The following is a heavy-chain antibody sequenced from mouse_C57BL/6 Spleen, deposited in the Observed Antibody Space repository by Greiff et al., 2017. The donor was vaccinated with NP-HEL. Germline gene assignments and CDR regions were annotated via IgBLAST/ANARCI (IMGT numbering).Heavy chain of an antibody. J-gene: IGHJ3*01. CDR2: INPNNGGT. Sequence: VQLQQSGPELVKPGASVKISCKASGYTFTDYYMNWVKQSHGKSLEWIGDINPNNGGTSYNQKFKCKATLTVDKSSSTAYMELRSLTSEDSTVYYCARNDPAWFAYWGQWTLVTVSA. V-gene: IGHV1-26*01. D-gene: IGHD2-3*01. CDR3: ARNDPAWFAY. CDR1: GYTFTDYY.